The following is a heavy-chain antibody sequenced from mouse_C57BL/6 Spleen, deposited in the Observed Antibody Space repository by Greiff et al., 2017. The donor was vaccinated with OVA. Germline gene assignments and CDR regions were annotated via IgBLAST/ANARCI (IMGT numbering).Heavy chain of an antibody. CDR1: GYSITSGYY. D-gene: IGHD1-1*01. Sequence: EVKLMESGPGLVKPSQSLSLTCSVTGYSITSGYYWNWIRQFPGNKLEWMGYISYDGSNNYNPSLKNRISITRDTSKNQFFLKLNSVTTEDTATYYCARDYYYGSGYFDVWGTGTTVTVSS. V-gene: IGHV3-6*01. J-gene: IGHJ1*03. CDR2: ISYDGSN. CDR3: ARDYYYGSGYFDV.